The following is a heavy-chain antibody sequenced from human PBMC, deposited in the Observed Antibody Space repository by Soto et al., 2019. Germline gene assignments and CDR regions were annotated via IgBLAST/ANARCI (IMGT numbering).Heavy chain of an antibody. CDR2: IYYAGST. CDR1: GASVSTGY. D-gene: IGHD2-21*01. V-gene: IGHV4-59*08. J-gene: IGHJ5*02. Sequence: SETLSLTCTVSGASVSTGYWSWIRQPPGKGLEWVGYIYYAGSTSYNPSLKSRVTLSLETSKSQFSLRLTSVTASDTAVYYCARLGAYYQSLDPWGQGTLVTVSS. CDR3: ARLGAYYQSLDP.